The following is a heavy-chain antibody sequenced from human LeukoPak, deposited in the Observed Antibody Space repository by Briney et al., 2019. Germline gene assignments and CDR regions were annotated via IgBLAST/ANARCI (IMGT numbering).Heavy chain of an antibody. Sequence: SETLSLTCTVSGASTSDSYYFWGWIRQPPGKGLEWIATVDYRGTTYYNSALKSRVTISADTSKNQFYLNLNSMTAADTAVYFCARRRAYNYFDPWGQGTLVTVSS. CDR3: ARRRAYNYFDP. CDR2: VDYRGTT. CDR1: GASTSDSYYF. J-gene: IGHJ5*02. V-gene: IGHV4-39*01.